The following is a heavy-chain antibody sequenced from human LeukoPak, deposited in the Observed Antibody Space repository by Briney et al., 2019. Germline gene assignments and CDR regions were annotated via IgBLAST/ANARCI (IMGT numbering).Heavy chain of an antibody. D-gene: IGHD3-22*01. V-gene: IGHV3-9*01. CDR1: GFTFDDYA. J-gene: IGHJ6*02. CDR3: AKVGYDSSGIPYYGMDV. Sequence: PGRSLRLSCAASGFTFDDYAMHWVRQAPGKGLEWVSGISWNSGSIGYADSVKGRFTISRDNAKNSLYLQMNSLRAEDTALYYCAKVGYDSSGIPYYGMDVWGQGTTVTVSS. CDR2: ISWNSGSI.